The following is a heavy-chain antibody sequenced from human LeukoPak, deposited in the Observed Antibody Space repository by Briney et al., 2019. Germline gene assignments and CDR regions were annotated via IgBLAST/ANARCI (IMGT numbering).Heavy chain of an antibody. V-gene: IGHV3-33*01. Sequence: GRSLRLSCAASGFTFSSYGMHWVRQAPGKGLEWVAVIWYDGSNKYYADSVKGRFTISRDNSKNTLYLQMNSLRAEDTAVYYRARVHVRGSYRYTGYFDYWGQGTLVTVSS. CDR1: GFTFSSYG. D-gene: IGHD3-16*02. J-gene: IGHJ4*02. CDR3: ARVHVRGSYRYTGYFDY. CDR2: IWYDGSNK.